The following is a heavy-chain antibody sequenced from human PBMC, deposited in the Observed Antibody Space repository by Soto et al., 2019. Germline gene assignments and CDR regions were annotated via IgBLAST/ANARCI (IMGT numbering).Heavy chain of an antibody. Sequence: ASVKVSCKASGYTFTSYGISWVRQAPGQGLEWMGWISAYNGNTDYAQKLQGRVTMTTDTSTSTAYMELRSLRSDDTAVYYCARDDLWVGELLPSNYYYGMDVCGQRTTVTVSS. V-gene: IGHV1-18*04. CDR3: ARDDLWVGELLPSNYYYGMDV. CDR2: ISAYNGNT. CDR1: GYTFTSYG. J-gene: IGHJ6*02. D-gene: IGHD3-10*01.